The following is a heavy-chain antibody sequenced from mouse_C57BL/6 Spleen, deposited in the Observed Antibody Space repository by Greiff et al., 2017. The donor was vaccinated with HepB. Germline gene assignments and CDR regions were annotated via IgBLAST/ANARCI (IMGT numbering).Heavy chain of an antibody. Sequence: QVQLQQSGPELVKPGASVKISCKASGYAFSSSWMNWVKQRPGKGLEWIGRIYPGDGDTNYNGKFKGKATLTADKSSSTAYIQLSSLTSEDSAVYFCARSPVVPHYYAMDYWGQGTSVTVSS. V-gene: IGHV1-82*01. CDR3: ARSPVVPHYYAMDY. J-gene: IGHJ4*01. CDR2: IYPGDGDT. CDR1: GYAFSSSW. D-gene: IGHD1-1*01.